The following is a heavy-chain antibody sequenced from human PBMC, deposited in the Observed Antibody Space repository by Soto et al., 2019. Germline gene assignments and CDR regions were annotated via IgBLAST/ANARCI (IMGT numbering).Heavy chain of an antibody. Sequence: SETLSLTCAVSGFFISSGNYWGWIRKPPGKGLEWIGSIFHGGNSYYNPSLKSRVTISVDMSKNQFSLKLNSVTAADTAVYYCARARWYDAFDVWGQGTVVTVSS. V-gene: IGHV4-38-2*01. CDR3: ARARWYDAFDV. D-gene: IGHD2-15*01. J-gene: IGHJ3*01. CDR1: GFFISSGNY. CDR2: IFHGGNS.